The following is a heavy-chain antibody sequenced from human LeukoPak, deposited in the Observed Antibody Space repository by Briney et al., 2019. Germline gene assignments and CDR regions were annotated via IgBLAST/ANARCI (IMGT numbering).Heavy chain of an antibody. CDR1: GYTFTSYD. J-gene: IGHJ6*02. V-gene: IGHV1-8*01. CDR2: MNPNSGNT. D-gene: IGHD6-13*01. Sequence: ASVKVSCKASGYTFTSYDINWVRQATGQGLEWMGWMNPNSGNTGYAQKFQGGVTMTRNTSISTAYMELSSLRSEDTAVYYCARIAAAGTAYYYYGMDVWGQGTTVTVSS. CDR3: ARIAAAGTAYYYYGMDV.